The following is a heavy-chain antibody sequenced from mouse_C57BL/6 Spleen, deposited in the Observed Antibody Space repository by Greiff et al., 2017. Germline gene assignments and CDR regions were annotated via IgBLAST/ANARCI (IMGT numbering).Heavy chain of an antibody. V-gene: IGHV1-69*01. J-gene: IGHJ2*01. CDR2: IDPSDSYT. CDR3: ALITTVVATDFDY. D-gene: IGHD1-1*01. CDR1: GYTFTSYW. Sequence: VQLQQSGAELVMPGASVKLSCKASGYTFTSYWMHWVKQRPGQGLEWIGEIDPSDSYTNYNQKFKGKSTLTVDKSSSTAYMQLSSLTSEDSAVYYCALITTVVATDFDYWGQGTTLTVSS.